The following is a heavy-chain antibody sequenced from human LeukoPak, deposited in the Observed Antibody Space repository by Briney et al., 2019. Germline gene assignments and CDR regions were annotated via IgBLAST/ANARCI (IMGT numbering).Heavy chain of an antibody. CDR2: IKQDGSEK. V-gene: IGHV3-7*01. CDR3: ARGGYYDSSGYYADF. J-gene: IGHJ4*02. CDR1: GFTFNTYR. D-gene: IGHD3-22*01. Sequence: GGSLRLSCAASGFTFNTYRMNWVRQAPGKGLEWVANIKQDGSEKYYVDSVKGRFTISRDNAKNSLHLQMNSLRAEDTAVYYCARGGYYDSSGYYADFWGQGTLVTVSS.